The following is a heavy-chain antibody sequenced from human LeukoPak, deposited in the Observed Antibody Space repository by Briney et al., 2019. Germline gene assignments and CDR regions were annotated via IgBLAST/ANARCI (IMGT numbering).Heavy chain of an antibody. D-gene: IGHD3-16*01. J-gene: IGHJ3*02. V-gene: IGHV4-39*07. CDR1: GGSISSSIYY. CDR2: INYSGTT. Sequence: SETLSLTCSVSGGSISSSIYYWVWVRQPPGKGLEWIGSINYSGTTYYNPSLKSRVTISVDMSKNQFSLRLTSVTAADTAAYYCAGARGHDYVSAFHIWGQGTMVTVSS. CDR3: AGARGHDYVSAFHI.